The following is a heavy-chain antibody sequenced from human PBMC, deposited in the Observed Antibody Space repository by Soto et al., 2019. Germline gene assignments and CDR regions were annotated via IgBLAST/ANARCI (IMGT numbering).Heavy chain of an antibody. V-gene: IGHV3-74*01. CDR3: GRGGSEHAMDV. CDR2: VNNDGSGT. CDR1: GYTFSRYW. J-gene: IGHJ6*02. Sequence: EVQLVESGGGLVQPGGSLRLSCAAYGYTFSRYWIHWVRQAPGKGLVWVSRVNNDGSGTAYADSVEGRFTISRDNAKNTVNLQLNSLRAEDTAVYYCGRGGSEHAMDVWGQGTTVTVSS.